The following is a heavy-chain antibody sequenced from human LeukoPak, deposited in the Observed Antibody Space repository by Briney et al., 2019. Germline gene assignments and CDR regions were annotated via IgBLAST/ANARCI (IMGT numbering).Heavy chain of an antibody. CDR2: IFTSGST. Sequence: SETLSLTCTVSGGSISSGNSYWNWIRQPAGKGLEWIGRIFTSGSTNYSPSLKSRVTISVDTSKNQFSLKLSSVTAADTAVYYCARVFGLLWIYNWFDPWGQGTLVTVSS. CDR3: ARVFGLLWIYNWFDP. V-gene: IGHV4-61*02. J-gene: IGHJ5*02. D-gene: IGHD3-10*01. CDR1: GGSISSGNSY.